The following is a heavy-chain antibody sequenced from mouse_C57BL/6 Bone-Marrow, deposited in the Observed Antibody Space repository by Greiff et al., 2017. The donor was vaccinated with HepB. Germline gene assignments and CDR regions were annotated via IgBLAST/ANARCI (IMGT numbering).Heavy chain of an antibody. CDR3: AREGHITTVVAPFAY. J-gene: IGHJ3*01. Sequence: EVQLQQSGPELVKPGASVKISCKASGYTFTDYYMNWVKQSHGKSLEWIGDINPNNGGTSYNQKFKGKATLTVDKSSSTAYMELRSLTSEDSAVYYCAREGHITTVVAPFAYWGQGTLVTVSA. CDR2: INPNNGGT. D-gene: IGHD1-1*01. V-gene: IGHV1-26*01. CDR1: GYTFTDYY.